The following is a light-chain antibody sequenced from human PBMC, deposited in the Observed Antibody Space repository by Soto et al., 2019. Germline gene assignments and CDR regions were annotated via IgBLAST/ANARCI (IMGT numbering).Light chain of an antibody. CDR1: QSIGTY. V-gene: IGKV1-39*01. CDR3: QQSYSTPT. CDR2: GAS. Sequence: DIQVTQSPSSLSASVGDRVTITCRASQSIGTYLNWYHQKPGKAPQLLIYGASTLQSGVPSRFSASGSGTHFTLTINSLQPEDFGTYSCQQSYSTPTVGQGTKVDSK. J-gene: IGKJ1*01.